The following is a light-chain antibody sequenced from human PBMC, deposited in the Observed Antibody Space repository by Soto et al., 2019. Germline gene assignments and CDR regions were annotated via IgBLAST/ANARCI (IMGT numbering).Light chain of an antibody. CDR2: AAS. CDR3: QQGYSTPLT. V-gene: IGKV1-39*01. J-gene: IGKJ4*01. Sequence: DIQMTQSPSSLSASVGDRVTITCRASQYISTYLNWHQHKPGRAPTLLIYAASFLQSGVPSRFSGSGSGTDFTLTISSLQPEDFATYYCQQGYSTPLTFGGGTKVAI. CDR1: QYISTY.